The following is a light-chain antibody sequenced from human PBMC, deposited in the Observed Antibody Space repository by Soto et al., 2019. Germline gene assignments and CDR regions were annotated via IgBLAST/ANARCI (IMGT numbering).Light chain of an antibody. CDR1: SSDVGAYNY. Sequence: VLTQPPSASGSPGQSVTISCTGTSSDVGAYNYVSWYQQHPGKAPKLMIFEVSKRPSGVPDRFSASKSGNTASLTVSRLQAEDEADYYCSSHGGSNNFYVFGTGTKVTVL. CDR3: SSHGGSNNFYV. J-gene: IGLJ1*01. CDR2: EVS. V-gene: IGLV2-8*01.